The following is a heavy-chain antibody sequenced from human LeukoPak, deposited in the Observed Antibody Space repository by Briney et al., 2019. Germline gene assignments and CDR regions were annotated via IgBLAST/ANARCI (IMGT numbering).Heavy chain of an antibody. D-gene: IGHD2-2*01. CDR3: ARSTGSGFVPAAPDY. J-gene: IGHJ4*02. Sequence: GGSLRLSCAASGFTFSDYYMSWIRQAPGKGLEWVSYISSSGSTIYYADSVKGRFTISRDNAKNSLYLQMNSLRAEDTAVYYCARSTGSGFVPAAPDYWGQGTLVTVSS. CDR2: ISSSGSTI. CDR1: GFTFSDYY. V-gene: IGHV3-11*04.